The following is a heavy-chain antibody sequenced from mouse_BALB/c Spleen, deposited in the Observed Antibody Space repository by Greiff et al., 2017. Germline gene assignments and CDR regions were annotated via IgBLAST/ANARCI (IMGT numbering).Heavy chain of an antibody. CDR1: GFTFSSYA. CDR2: ISSGGST. Sequence: DVHLVESGGGLVKPGGSLKLSCAASGFTFSSYAMSWVRQTPEKRLEWVASISSGGSTYYPDSVKGRFTISRDNARNILYLQMSSLRSEDTAMYYCARWGYDAMDYWGQGTSVTVSS. V-gene: IGHV5-6-5*01. CDR3: ARWGYDAMDY. J-gene: IGHJ4*01.